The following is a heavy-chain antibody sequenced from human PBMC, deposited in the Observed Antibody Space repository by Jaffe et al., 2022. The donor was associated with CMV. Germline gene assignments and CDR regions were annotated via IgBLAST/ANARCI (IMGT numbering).Heavy chain of an antibody. Sequence: QVQLQQSGPGLVKPSQTLSLTCGISGDSVSSNSGAWNWIRQSPSRGLEWLGRTYYRSEWYNDYAISVKSRITINPDTSKNQFSLQLNSVTPEDTAVYYCARAPGIAGSYYYYGMDVWGQGTTVTVSS. CDR3: ARAPGIAGSYYYYGMDV. J-gene: IGHJ6*02. D-gene: IGHD6-13*01. V-gene: IGHV6-1*01. CDR1: GDSVSSNSGA. CDR2: TYYRSEWYN.